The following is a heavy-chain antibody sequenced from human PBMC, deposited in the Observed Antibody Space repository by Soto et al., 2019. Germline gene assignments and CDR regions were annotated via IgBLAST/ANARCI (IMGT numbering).Heavy chain of an antibody. CDR1: GYSVSSSDYY. V-gene: IGHV4-39*01. D-gene: IGHD2-15*01. Sequence: SETLSLTCSVSGYSVSSSDYYWAWSRQHPGKGLEWIGSMLYSGLTYYNPSLKSRVTLSVDTSKNQFSVRLNSVTASDTAVYYCAPLSVSLSGPYGIHVWGQGTTVTVSS. CDR3: APLSVSLSGPYGIHV. CDR2: MLYSGLT. J-gene: IGHJ6*02.